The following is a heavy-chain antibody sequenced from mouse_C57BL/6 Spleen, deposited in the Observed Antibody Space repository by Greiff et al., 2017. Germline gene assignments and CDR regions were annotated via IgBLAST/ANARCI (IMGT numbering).Heavy chain of an antibody. CDR3: GASTVVDDYAMDY. Sequence: QVQLQQPGAELVRPGSSVKLSCKASGYTFTSYWMDWVKQRPGQGLEWIGNIYPSDGETHYNQKFKDKATLTVDKSSSTAYMQLSSLTSEDSAVYYCGASTVVDDYAMDYWGQGTSVTVAS. CDR2: IYPSDGET. CDR1: GYTFTSYW. D-gene: IGHD1-1*01. J-gene: IGHJ4*01. V-gene: IGHV1-61*01.